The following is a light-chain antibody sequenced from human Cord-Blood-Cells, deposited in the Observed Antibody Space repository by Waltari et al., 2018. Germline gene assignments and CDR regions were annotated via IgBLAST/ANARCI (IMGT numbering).Light chain of an antibody. J-gene: IGLJ3*02. Sequence: QSVLTPPPSASGTPGQRVPISCSGSSSTSGSNYVYWYQQLPGTAPKLLIYRNNQRPSGVPDRFSGSKSGTSASLAISGRRSEDEADYYCAAWDDSLSGPVFGGGTKLTVL. CDR3: AAWDDSLSGPV. CDR2: RNN. V-gene: IGLV1-47*01. CDR1: SSTSGSNY.